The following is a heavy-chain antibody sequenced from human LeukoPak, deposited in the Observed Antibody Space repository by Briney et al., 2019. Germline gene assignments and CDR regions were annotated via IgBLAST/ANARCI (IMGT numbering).Heavy chain of an antibody. D-gene: IGHD3-10*01. V-gene: IGHV4-34*01. CDR2: INHSGST. CDR1: GGSFCGYY. CDR3: ARSGAFGELLGY. J-gene: IGHJ4*02. Sequence: SETLSLTCAVYGGSFCGYYWSWIRQPPGKGMEWIGEINHSGSTNYNPSLKSRVTISVDTSKNQFSLKLSSVTAADTAVYYCARSGAFGELLGYWGQGTLVTVSS.